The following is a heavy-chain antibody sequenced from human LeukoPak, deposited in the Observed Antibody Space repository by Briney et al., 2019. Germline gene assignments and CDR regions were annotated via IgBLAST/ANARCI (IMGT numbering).Heavy chain of an antibody. D-gene: IGHD3/OR15-3a*01. CDR2: SGGNT. CDR3: AKDLRDWHAEYFQH. V-gene: IGHV3-53*01. J-gene: IGHJ1*01. Sequence: SGGNTYYADSVKGRFTISRDNSKNTLYLQMNSLRTEDTAVYYCAKDLRDWHAEYFQHWGQGTLVTVSS.